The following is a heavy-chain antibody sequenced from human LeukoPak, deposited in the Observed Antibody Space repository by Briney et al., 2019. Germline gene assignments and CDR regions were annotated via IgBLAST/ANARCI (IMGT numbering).Heavy chain of an antibody. Sequence: PSETLSLTCTVSGGSISSSSYYWGWIRQPPGKGLEWIGSIYYSGSTYYNPSLKSRVIISVDTSKNQFSLKLSSVTAADPAVYSCGGGGEEMATTDYWGQGTLVTVSS. CDR3: GGGGEEMATTDY. CDR1: GGSISSSSYY. D-gene: IGHD5-24*01. J-gene: IGHJ4*02. CDR2: IYYSGST. V-gene: IGHV4-39*07.